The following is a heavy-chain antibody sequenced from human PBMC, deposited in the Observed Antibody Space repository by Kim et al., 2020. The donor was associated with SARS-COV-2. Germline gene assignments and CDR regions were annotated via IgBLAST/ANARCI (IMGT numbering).Heavy chain of an antibody. CDR3: ARKRRERGPYYYYGMDV. J-gene: IGHJ6*02. CDR1: GFTFSSYE. CDR2: ISSSGSTI. V-gene: IGHV3-48*03. Sequence: GGSLRLSCAASGFTFSSYEMNWVRQAPGKGLEWVSYISSSGSTIYYADSVKGRFTISRDNAKNSLYLQMNSLRAEDTAVYYCARKRRERGPYYYYGMDVWGQGTTVTVSS. D-gene: IGHD1-26*01.